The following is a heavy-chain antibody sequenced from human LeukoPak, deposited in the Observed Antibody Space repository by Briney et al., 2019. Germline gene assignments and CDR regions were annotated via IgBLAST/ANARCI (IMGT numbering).Heavy chain of an antibody. CDR2: VYASGST. Sequence: SETLSLTCTVSGGSISSDSYYWGWIRQPAGKGLEWIGRVYASGSTNYTPSLKSRVTMSIDTSKNQFSLKLSSVTAADTAVYYCARVWFGYFDYWGQGTLVTVSS. CDR3: ARVWFGYFDY. J-gene: IGHJ4*02. CDR1: GGSISSDSYY. V-gene: IGHV4-61*02. D-gene: IGHD3-10*01.